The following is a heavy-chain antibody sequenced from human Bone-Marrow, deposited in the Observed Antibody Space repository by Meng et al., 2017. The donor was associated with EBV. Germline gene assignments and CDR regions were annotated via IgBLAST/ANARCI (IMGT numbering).Heavy chain of an antibody. D-gene: IGHD3-10*01. J-gene: IGHJ4*02. CDR2: IYYSGST. CDR3: ASLPLNYYGSGSYYKDYFDY. V-gene: IGHV4-39*01. Sequence: QLQLQESGPGLVKPSEXLSTTCTVSGGSIRSSSYYWGWIRQPPGKGLEWIGSIYYSGSTYYNPSLKSRVTISVDTSKNQFSLKLSSVTAADTAVYYCASLPLNYYGSGSYYKDYFDYWGQGTLVTVSS. CDR1: GGSIRSSSYY.